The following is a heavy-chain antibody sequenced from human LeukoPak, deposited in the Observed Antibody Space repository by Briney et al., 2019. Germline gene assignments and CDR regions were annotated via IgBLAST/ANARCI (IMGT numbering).Heavy chain of an antibody. CDR2: IYHSGST. Sequence: SETLSLTCTVSGGSISSGGYYWSWIRQPPGKGLEWIGYIYHSGSTYYNPSLKSRVTISVDRSKNQFSLKLSSVTAADTAVYYCARVLTGDYYFDYWGQGTLVTVSS. V-gene: IGHV4-30-2*01. CDR1: GGSISSGGYY. J-gene: IGHJ4*02. CDR3: ARVLTGDYYFDY.